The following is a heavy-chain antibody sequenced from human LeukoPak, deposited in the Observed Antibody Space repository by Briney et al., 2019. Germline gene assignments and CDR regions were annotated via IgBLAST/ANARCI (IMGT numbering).Heavy chain of an antibody. J-gene: IGHJ4*02. V-gene: IGHV3-30*02. D-gene: IGHD6-13*01. CDR1: GFTFSSYG. CDR3: AKDDSSSWLYYFDY. Sequence: GGSLRLSCAASGFTFSSYGMHWVRQAPGKGLEWVAFIRYDGSNKYYADSVKGRFTISRDNSKNTLYLQMNRLRAEDTAVYYCAKDDSSSWLYYFDYWGQGTLVTVSS. CDR2: IRYDGSNK.